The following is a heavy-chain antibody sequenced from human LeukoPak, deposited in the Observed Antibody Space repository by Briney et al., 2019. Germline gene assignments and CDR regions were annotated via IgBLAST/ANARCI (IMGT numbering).Heavy chain of an antibody. CDR1: GYTFTGYY. V-gene: IGHV1-2*02. D-gene: IGHD1-26*01. Sequence: GASVKVSCKASGYTFTGYYMHWVRQAPGQGLEWMGWINPNSGGTNYAQKFQGRVTMTRDTSISTAYMELSRLRSDDTAVYYCARETDPEWELLRSLDYWGQGILVTVSS. CDR3: ARETDPEWELLRSLDY. CDR2: INPNSGGT. J-gene: IGHJ4*02.